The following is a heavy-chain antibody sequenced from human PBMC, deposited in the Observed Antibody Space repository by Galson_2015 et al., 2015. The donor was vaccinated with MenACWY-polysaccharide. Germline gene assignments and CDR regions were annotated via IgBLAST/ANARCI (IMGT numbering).Heavy chain of an antibody. D-gene: IGHD1-26*01. CDR1: DYSIRSGYF. J-gene: IGHJ4*02. V-gene: IGHV4-38-2*01. CDR2: IFHSGTT. Sequence: ETLSLTCAVSDYSIRSGYFWGWVRQPPGKGLEWIASIFHSGTTYYNPSLKSRVTISVDTSKNQFSLKLSSVTAADTAVYYCARVEKYSGSFYILYWGQGTLITVSS. CDR3: ARVEKYSGSFYILY.